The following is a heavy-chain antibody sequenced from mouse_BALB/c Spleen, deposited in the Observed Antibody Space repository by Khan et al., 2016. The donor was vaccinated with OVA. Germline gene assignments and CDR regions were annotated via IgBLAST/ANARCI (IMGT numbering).Heavy chain of an antibody. Sequence: EVQLQESGPGLVKPSQSLSLTCTVTGYAITSDYAWNWIRQFPGNKLEWMGYIKYSGSTSYNPSLKSRISITRDTSKNQFFLPLKSVSSEDTATYDSAQSGTISTVVVTDFDFWGQGTTLTVSS. V-gene: IGHV3-2*02. D-gene: IGHD1-1*01. CDR3: AQSGTISTVVVTDFDF. CDR2: IKYSGST. CDR1: GYAITSDYA. J-gene: IGHJ2*01.